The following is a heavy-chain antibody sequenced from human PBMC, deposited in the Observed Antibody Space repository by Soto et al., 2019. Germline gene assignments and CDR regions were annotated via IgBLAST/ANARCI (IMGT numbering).Heavy chain of an antibody. D-gene: IGHD6-19*01. V-gene: IGHV3-30-3*01. J-gene: IGHJ4*02. CDR1: GFTFSSYA. Sequence: PGGSLRLSCAASGFTFSSYAMHWVRQAPGKGLEWVAVISYDGSNKYYADSVKGRFTISRDNSKSTLYLQMNSLRAEDTAIYYCAQNGQWLATPPVAWGQGSLVTVSS. CDR3: AQNGQWLATPPVA. CDR2: ISYDGSNK.